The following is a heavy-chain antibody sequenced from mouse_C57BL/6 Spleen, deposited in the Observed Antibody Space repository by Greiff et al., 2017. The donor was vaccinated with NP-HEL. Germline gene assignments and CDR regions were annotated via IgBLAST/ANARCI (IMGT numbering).Heavy chain of an antibody. J-gene: IGHJ4*01. CDR2: IYPRSGNT. V-gene: IGHV1-81*01. D-gene: IGHD1-1*01. CDR3: ARGGTTVVATMDY. CDR1: GYTFTSYG. Sequence: QVQLKQSGAELARPGASVKLSCKASGYTFTSYGISWVKQRPGQGLEWIGEIYPRSGNTYYNEKFKGKATLTADKSSSTAYMELRSLTSEDSAVYFCARGGTTVVATMDYWGQGTSVTVSS.